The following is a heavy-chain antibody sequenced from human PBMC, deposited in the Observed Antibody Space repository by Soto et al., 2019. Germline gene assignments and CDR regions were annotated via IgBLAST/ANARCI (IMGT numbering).Heavy chain of an antibody. J-gene: IGHJ4*02. CDR1: GGSFSGYY. CDR2: INHSGST. Sequence: SETLSLTCAVYGGSFSGYYWSWIRQPPGKGLEWIGEINHSGSTNYNPSLKSRVTISVDTSKNQFSLKLSSVTAADTAVYYCASLSRIAAAGEYWGQGTLVTVSS. V-gene: IGHV4-34*01. CDR3: ASLSRIAAAGEY. D-gene: IGHD6-13*01.